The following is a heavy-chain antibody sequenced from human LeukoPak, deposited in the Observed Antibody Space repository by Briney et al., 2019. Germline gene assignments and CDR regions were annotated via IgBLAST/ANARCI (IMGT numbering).Heavy chain of an antibody. D-gene: IGHD3-3*01. V-gene: IGHV3-7*04. J-gene: IGHJ6*02. CDR1: GFTFSSSW. CDR3: ARDSYFCPMDV. Sequence: GGSLRLSCAASGFTFSSSWMSWVRQAPGKGMEWVANIKQDGSEKYYVDSVTGRFTISRDKAKNSLYLQMNSLRAEDTAVYYCARDSYFCPMDVWGQGTTVTVSS. CDR2: IKQDGSEK.